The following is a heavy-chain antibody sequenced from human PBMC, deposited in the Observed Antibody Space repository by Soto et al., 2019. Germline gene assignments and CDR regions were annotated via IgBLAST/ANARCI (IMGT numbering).Heavy chain of an antibody. V-gene: IGHV4-34*01. J-gene: IGHJ6*02. CDR2: INHSGST. Sequence: QVQLQQWGAGLLKPSETLSLTCAVYGGSFSGYYWSWIRQPPGKGLEWIGEINHSGSTNYNPSLKSRVTISVDTSKNQFSLKLSSVTAADTAVYYCARGRWLLKGDYYYGMDVRGQGTTVTVSS. CDR1: GGSFSGYY. D-gene: IGHD1-26*01. CDR3: ARGRWLLKGDYYYGMDV.